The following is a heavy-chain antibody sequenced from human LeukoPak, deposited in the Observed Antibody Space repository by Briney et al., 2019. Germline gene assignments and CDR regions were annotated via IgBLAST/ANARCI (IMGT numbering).Heavy chain of an antibody. CDR2: IYHSGST. CDR1: GGSISSSSYY. CDR3: ARRRPTYSGSYRYYYGMDV. J-gene: IGHJ6*02. V-gene: IGHV4-39*01. D-gene: IGHD1-26*01. Sequence: SETLSLTCTVSGGSISSSSYYWGWIRQPPGKGLEWIGSIYHSGSTYYNPSLKSRVTISVDTSKNQFSLKLSSVTAADTAVYYCARRRPTYSGSYRYYYGMDVWGQGTTVTVSS.